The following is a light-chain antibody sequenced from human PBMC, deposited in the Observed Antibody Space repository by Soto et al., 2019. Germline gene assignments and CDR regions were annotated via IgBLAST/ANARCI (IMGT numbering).Light chain of an antibody. CDR1: QTISSR. J-gene: IGKJ1*01. Sequence: DNQMTQSPSTLSGSVGDRVTITCRASQTISSRLAWYQQKPGKAPKLLIYKASSLESGVPSRFSGSGSGTEFTLTISSLQPDDFATYYCQQYNSYPWTFGQGTMVDIK. V-gene: IGKV1-5*03. CDR3: QQYNSYPWT. CDR2: KAS.